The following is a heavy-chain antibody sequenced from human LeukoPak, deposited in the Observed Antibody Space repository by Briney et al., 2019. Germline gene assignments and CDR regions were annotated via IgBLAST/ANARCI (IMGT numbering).Heavy chain of an antibody. CDR2: MSPNSGDT. D-gene: IGHD5-18*01. CDR1: GYTFTNYD. Sequence: ASVKVSCKASGYTFTNYDINWVRQATGQGLEWMGWMSPNSGDTGYAQKFQGRVTMTRNTSISTAYMELSSLRSEDTAVYYCARGRQLYSYGYDWFDPRGQGTLVTVSS. V-gene: IGHV1-8*01. J-gene: IGHJ5*02. CDR3: ARGRQLYSYGYDWFDP.